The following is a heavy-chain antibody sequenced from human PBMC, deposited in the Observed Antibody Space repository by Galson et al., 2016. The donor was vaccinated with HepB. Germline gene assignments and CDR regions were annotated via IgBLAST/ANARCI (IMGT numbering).Heavy chain of an antibody. Sequence: SLRLSCAASGFTVSSDYMHWVRQAPGKGLEWVSVIYSGGTTYYADSVKGRFTISRDNAKNTLYLQMNSLRAEDTAVYYCASSVRGSGSPPGGYWGQGTLVTVSS. CDR2: IYSGGTT. J-gene: IGHJ4*02. CDR3: ASSVRGSGSPPGGY. CDR1: GFTVSSDY. V-gene: IGHV3-53*01. D-gene: IGHD3-10*01.